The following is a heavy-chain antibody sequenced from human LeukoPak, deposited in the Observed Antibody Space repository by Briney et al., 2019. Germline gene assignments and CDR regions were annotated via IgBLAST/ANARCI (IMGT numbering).Heavy chain of an antibody. CDR1: GGSISSSSYY. V-gene: IGHV4-39*01. CDR2: IYYSGST. J-gene: IGHJ4*02. Sequence: PSETLSLTCTVSGGSISSSSYYWGWIRQPPGKGLEWIGSIYYSGSTYYNPSLKSRVTISVDTSKNQFSLKLSSVTAADTAVYYCASYISNYDLWSGYYDYWGQGTLVTVSS. D-gene: IGHD3-3*01. CDR3: ASYISNYDLWSGYYDY.